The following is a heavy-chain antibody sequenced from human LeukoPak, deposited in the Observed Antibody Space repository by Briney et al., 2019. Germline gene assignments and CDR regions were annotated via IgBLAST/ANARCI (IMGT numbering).Heavy chain of an antibody. CDR1: GGSISSYY. J-gene: IGHJ6*03. CDR3: AGDRRLLWFGEYYXXMDV. CDR2: IYYSGST. D-gene: IGHD3-10*01. Sequence: SETLSLTCTVSGGSISSYYWSWIRQPPGKGLEWIGSIYYSGSTYYNPSLKSRVTISVDTSKNQFFLKLSSVTAADTAVYYCAGDRRLLWFGEYYXXMDVXXKGTTVTVX. V-gene: IGHV4-59*12.